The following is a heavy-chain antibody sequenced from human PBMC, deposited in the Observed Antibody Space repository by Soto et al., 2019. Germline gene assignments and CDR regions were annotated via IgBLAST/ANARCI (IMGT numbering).Heavy chain of an antibody. V-gene: IGHV1-69*12. Sequence: QVQLVQSGAEVKKPGSSVKVSCRASGGTFNRSAISWVRQAPGQGLEWMGGIIPMFGTGNSAQKFQGRVTITADEPTGTVYMEMSSLRADDTAMYYCARLTYSNTWPVFDYWGQGTLVTVSS. J-gene: IGHJ4*02. D-gene: IGHD5-12*01. CDR1: GGTFNRSA. CDR2: IIPMFGTG. CDR3: ARLTYSNTWPVFDY.